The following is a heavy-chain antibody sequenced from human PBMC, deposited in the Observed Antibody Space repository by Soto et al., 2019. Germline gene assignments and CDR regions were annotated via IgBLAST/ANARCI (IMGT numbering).Heavy chain of an antibody. CDR1: GGTFSSYA. CDR2: IIPIFGTA. J-gene: IGHJ5*02. Sequence: QVQLVQSGAEVKKPGSSVKVSCKASGGTFSSYAXSXXXXXXXXGLEWMGGIIPIFGTANYAQKFQGRVTXXXXXXXXXXXXXXXXXXXXXXXXXXXXXXXXXXXXXWFDPWGQGTLVTVSS. V-gene: IGHV1-69*05. CDR3: XXXXXXXXXXWFDP.